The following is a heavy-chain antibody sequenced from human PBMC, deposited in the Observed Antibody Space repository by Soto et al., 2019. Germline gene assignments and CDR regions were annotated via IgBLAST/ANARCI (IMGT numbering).Heavy chain of an antibody. D-gene: IGHD3-9*01. CDR2: LHSTGAT. CDR3: VRAASPYFDLLSAFHP. Sequence: PSETLSLTCTVSGGSINNYWWSWIRQAADKRLEWIGRLHSTGATNYNPSLRSRVTMSVDKSKNQFSLNLASVTAADTAVYYCVRAASPYFDLLSAFHPWGQGTLVTVSS. J-gene: IGHJ5*02. CDR1: GGSINNYW. V-gene: IGHV4-4*07.